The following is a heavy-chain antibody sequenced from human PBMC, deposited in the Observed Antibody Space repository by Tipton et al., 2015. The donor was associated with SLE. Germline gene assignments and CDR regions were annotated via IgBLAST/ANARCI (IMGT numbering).Heavy chain of an antibody. CDR1: GFTFSSYA. CDR2: IIPIFGTS. D-gene: IGHD3-22*01. CDR3: ARDPDYYDSSGYQQDS. Sequence: SCAASGFTFSSYAISWVRQAPGQGLEWMGGIIPIFGTSNYAQKFQGRVTITADESTSTAYMELSSLRSEDTAVYYCARDPDYYDSSGYQQDSWGQGTLVTVSS. J-gene: IGHJ4*02. V-gene: IGHV1-69*01.